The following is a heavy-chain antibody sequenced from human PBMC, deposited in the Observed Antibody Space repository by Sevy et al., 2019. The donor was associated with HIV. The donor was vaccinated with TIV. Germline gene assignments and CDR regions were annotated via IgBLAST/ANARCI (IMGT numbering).Heavy chain of an antibody. J-gene: IGHJ3*02. Sequence: GGSLRLSCAASGFTVSSNYMSWVRQAPGKGLEWVSVIYSGGSTYYADSVKARFTISRDNSKNTLYLQMNSLRAEDTAVYYCARMPSIAVAGHAFDIWGQGTMVTVSS. CDR2: IYSGGST. CDR3: ARMPSIAVAGHAFDI. CDR1: GFTVSSNY. D-gene: IGHD6-19*01. V-gene: IGHV3-53*01.